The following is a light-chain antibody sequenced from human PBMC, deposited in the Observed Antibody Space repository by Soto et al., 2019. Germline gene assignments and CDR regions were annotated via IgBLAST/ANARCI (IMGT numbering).Light chain of an antibody. V-gene: IGKV3-15*01. Sequence: EIVMTQSPSTLSVSPGERATLSCRASQTVSSNLAWYQQKPGQAPRLLIHGASTRATGVPARCSGSGSGTEFTLTIASLQSEDFAGYYCQQYHNWPPQYTFGQGTKLQIK. CDR2: GAS. CDR3: QQYHNWPPQYT. J-gene: IGKJ2*01. CDR1: QTVSSN.